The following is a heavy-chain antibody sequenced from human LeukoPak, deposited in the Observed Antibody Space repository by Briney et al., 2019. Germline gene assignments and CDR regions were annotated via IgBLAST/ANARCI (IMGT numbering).Heavy chain of an antibody. J-gene: IGHJ4*02. CDR2: IYPKNGVT. Sequence: ASVKASCKASGYTFTTYYMHWVRQAPGQGLEWKGWIYPKNGVTNYAQKFQGRVTMTRDTSIGIVYMEMSRLRPDDTAVYYCVRENWYYDYWGQGTLVTVSS. CDR1: GYTFTTYY. D-gene: IGHD1-7*01. CDR3: VRENWYYDY. V-gene: IGHV1-2*02.